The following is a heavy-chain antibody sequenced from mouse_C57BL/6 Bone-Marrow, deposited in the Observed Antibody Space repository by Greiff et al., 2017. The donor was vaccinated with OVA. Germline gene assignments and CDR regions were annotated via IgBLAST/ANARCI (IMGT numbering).Heavy chain of an antibody. CDR3: SRGALTGTRGVYFDY. V-gene: IGHV3-6*01. J-gene: IGHJ2*01. D-gene: IGHD4-1*01. CDR2: ISYDGSN. Sequence: EVQLQQSGPGLVKPSQSLSLTCSVTGYSITSGYYWNWIRQFPGNKLEWMGYISYDGSNNYNPSFKNRISITRDTSKNQFFLKLKSVTTEDTATYDCSRGALTGTRGVYFDYWGQGTTLTVSS. CDR1: GYSITSGYY.